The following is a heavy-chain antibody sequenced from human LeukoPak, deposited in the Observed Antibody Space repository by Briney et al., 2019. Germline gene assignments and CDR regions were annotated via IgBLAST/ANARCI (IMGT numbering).Heavy chain of an antibody. Sequence: PGGSLRLSCAASGFPFSSYWMNWVRQAPGKGLEWVANIKENGGERYYVDSVKGRFTISRDNANNSLYLKMNSLRAEDTAVYYCARGYYYGSGSKWFDPWGQGTLVTVSS. CDR2: IKENGGER. V-gene: IGHV3-7*01. CDR3: ARGYYYGSGSKWFDP. D-gene: IGHD3-10*01. CDR1: GFPFSSYW. J-gene: IGHJ5*02.